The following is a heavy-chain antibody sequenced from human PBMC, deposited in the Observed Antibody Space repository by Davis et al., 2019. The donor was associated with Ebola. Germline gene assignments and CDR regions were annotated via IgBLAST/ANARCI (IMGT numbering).Heavy chain of an antibody. CDR3: ARGNLGVDY. J-gene: IGHJ4*02. D-gene: IGHD7-27*01. Sequence: PSETLSLTCTVSGGSISSSSYYWGWIRQPPGKGLEWIGEINHSGSTNYNPSLKSRVTISVDTSKNQFSLELSSVTAADTAVYYCARGNLGVDYWGQGTLVTVSS. CDR1: GGSISSSSYY. CDR2: INHSGST. V-gene: IGHV4-39*07.